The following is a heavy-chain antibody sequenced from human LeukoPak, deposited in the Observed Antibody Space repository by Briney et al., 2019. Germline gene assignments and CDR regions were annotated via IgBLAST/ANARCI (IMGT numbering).Heavy chain of an antibody. V-gene: IGHV1-69*04. Sequence: SVKVSCKASGGTFSSYAISWVRQAPGQGLEWMGRIIPILGIANYAQKFQGRVTITADKSTSTAYMELSSLRSEDTAVYYCAKGDPPTYYDILTGQDYWGQGTLVTVSS. D-gene: IGHD3-9*01. J-gene: IGHJ4*02. CDR1: GGTFSSYA. CDR3: AKGDPPTYYDILTGQDY. CDR2: IIPILGIA.